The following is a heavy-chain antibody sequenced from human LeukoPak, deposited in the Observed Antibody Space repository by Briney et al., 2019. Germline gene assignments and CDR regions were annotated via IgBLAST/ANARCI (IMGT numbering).Heavy chain of an antibody. J-gene: IGHJ1*01. CDR3: AKDQIYFDSSGYYGLAEYFQH. CDR1: GFTFSSYA. V-gene: IGHV3-23*01. D-gene: IGHD3-22*01. Sequence: LTGASLRLSCAASGFTFSSYAMSWVRQAPGKGLEGVSAISGSGGSTYYADSVKGRFTISRDNSKNTLYLQMNSLRAEDTAVYYCAKDQIYFDSSGYYGLAEYFQHWGQGTLVTVSS. CDR2: ISGSGGST.